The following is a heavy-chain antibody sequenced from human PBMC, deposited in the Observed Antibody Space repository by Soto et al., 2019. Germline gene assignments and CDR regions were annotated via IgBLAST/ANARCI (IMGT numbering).Heavy chain of an antibody. J-gene: IGHJ6*02. V-gene: IGHV3-23*01. CDR3: AKDDSSGWSYGIDYGMDV. CDR1: GFTFSSYA. D-gene: IGHD6-19*01. Sequence: PGGSLRLSCAASGFTFSSYAMSWVRQAPGKGLEWVSAISGSGGSTYYADSVKGRFTISRDNSKNTLYLQMNSLRAEDTAVYCCAKDDSSGWSYGIDYGMDVWGQGTTVTVSS. CDR2: ISGSGGST.